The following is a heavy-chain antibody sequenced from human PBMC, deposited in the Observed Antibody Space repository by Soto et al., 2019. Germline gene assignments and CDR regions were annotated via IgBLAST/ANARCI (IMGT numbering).Heavy chain of an antibody. CDR1: EFTFSSYA. D-gene: IGHD3-22*01. Sequence: GGSLRLSCAASEFTFSSYAMHWVRQAPGKGLEWVAVISYDGSNKYYADSVKGRFTISRDNSKNSLYLQMNSLKTEDTAVYYCTTDPVTMIVVVPSSGWGQGTLVTVSS. J-gene: IGHJ4*02. CDR2: ISYDGSNK. V-gene: IGHV3-30-3*01. CDR3: TTDPVTMIVVVPSSG.